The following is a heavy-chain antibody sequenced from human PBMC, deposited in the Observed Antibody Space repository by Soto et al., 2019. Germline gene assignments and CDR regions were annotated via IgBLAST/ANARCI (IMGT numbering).Heavy chain of an antibody. Sequence: PSETLSLTCTVSGGSISSYYWSWIRQPPGKGLEWIGYIYYSGSTNYNPSLKSRVTISVDTSKNQFSLKLSSVTAADTAVYYCARRDPRDYYYYMDVWGKGTTVTVSS. CDR1: GGSISSYY. J-gene: IGHJ6*03. D-gene: IGHD2-21*02. CDR3: ARRDPRDYYYYMDV. V-gene: IGHV4-59*01. CDR2: IYYSGST.